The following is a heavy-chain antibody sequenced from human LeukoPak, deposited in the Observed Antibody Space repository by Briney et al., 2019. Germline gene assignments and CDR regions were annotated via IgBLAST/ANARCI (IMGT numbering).Heavy chain of an antibody. Sequence: GGSLRLSCAASGFTFSSYSMNWVRQAPGKGLEWVSSIGPTGTDRYYADSVRGRFTISRDNAKNSMYLQMDSLRDEDAAVYYCATETIGRHYDYWGQGTLLTVSS. J-gene: IGHJ4*02. CDR1: GFTFSSYS. V-gene: IGHV3-21*01. D-gene: IGHD1-14*01. CDR2: IGPTGTDR. CDR3: ATETIGRHYDY.